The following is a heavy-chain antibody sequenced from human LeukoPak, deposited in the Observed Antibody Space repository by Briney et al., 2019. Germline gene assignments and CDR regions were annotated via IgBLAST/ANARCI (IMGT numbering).Heavy chain of an antibody. Sequence: GGSLRLSCAASGLTFDDYAMHWVRQAPGKGLEWVSLISGDGGTTYYADSVKGRFTISRDNSKKSLYLQMNSLRTEDSALYYCAKQTRLCSGGSCHSAPFDYWGQGTLVTVSS. CDR1: GLTFDDYA. D-gene: IGHD2-15*01. V-gene: IGHV3-43*02. J-gene: IGHJ4*02. CDR2: ISGDGGTT. CDR3: AKQTRLCSGGSCHSAPFDY.